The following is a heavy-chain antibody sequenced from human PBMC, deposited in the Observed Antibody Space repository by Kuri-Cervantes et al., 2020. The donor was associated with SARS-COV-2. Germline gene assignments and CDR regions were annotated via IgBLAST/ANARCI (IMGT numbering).Heavy chain of an antibody. D-gene: IGHD1-26*01. CDR3: ARAHSGSYYHIKGETYYFDY. CDR2: IKSKSADGTT. Sequence: GESLKISCATSGFTFTNAWMNWVRQAPGKGLEWVARIKSKSADGTTDYAAPVKGRFAISRDDSKNTLYLQMNSLRAEDTAVYYCARAHSGSYYHIKGETYYFDYWGQGTLVTVSS. CDR1: GFTFTNAW. V-gene: IGHV3-15*07. J-gene: IGHJ4*02.